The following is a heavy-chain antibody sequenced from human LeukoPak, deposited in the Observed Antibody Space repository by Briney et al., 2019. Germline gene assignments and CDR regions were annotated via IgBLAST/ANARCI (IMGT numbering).Heavy chain of an antibody. V-gene: IGHV3-7*03. CDR3: ARGLGGY. CDR2: IKQDGSEK. J-gene: IGHJ4*01. CDR1: GFIFSRYS. Sequence: PGGSLRLSCAASGFIFSRYSMNRVRQAPGIGLEWLANIKQDGSEKYYVDSVKGRFTISRDNAKNSLYLQMNSLRAEDTAVYYCARGLGGYWGQGTLVTVSS.